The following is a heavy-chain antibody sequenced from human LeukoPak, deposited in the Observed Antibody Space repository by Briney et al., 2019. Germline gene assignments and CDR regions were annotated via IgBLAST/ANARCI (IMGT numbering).Heavy chain of an antibody. Sequence: GGSLRLSCAASGFTFSSYEMNWVRQAPGKGLEWVSYISSSGSTIYYADSVKGRFTISRDNAKNSLYLQMNSLRAEDTALYHCARVISSSWYRWFDPWGQGTLVTVSS. V-gene: IGHV3-48*03. CDR3: ARVISSSWYRWFDP. CDR2: ISSSGSTI. D-gene: IGHD6-13*01. J-gene: IGHJ5*02. CDR1: GFTFSSYE.